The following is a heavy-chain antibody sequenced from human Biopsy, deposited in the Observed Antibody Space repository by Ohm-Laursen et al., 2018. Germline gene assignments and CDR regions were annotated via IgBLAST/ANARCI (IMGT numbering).Heavy chain of an antibody. V-gene: IGHV1-46*01. J-gene: IGHJ4*02. D-gene: IGHD6-19*01. CDR1: GYSFTSYY. Sequence: ASVKVSCKAPGYSFTSYYMHWVRQAPGQGLECLGIINPSGSTTSYPQIFQGRVTMTRDTSKSTVYMELSSLRSADTAVYFCARNTGWYGDLYYFDYWGQGTPVTVSS. CDR2: INPSGSTT. CDR3: ARNTGWYGDLYYFDY.